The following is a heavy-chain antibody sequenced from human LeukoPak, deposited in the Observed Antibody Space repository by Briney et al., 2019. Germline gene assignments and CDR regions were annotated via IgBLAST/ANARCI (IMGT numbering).Heavy chain of an antibody. V-gene: IGHV5-51*01. D-gene: IGHD6-13*01. CDR1: GYIFTSYW. CDR2: IFPGDPDT. Sequence: GESLKISCKGSGYIFTSYWIAWVRQMPGKGLECMGSIFPGDPDTKYNPSFQGHVTISADKSISTAYLQWSSLNDSDTAMYYCAKMGYTSSPGDSWGQGTLVTVSS. CDR3: AKMGYTSSPGDS. J-gene: IGHJ4*02.